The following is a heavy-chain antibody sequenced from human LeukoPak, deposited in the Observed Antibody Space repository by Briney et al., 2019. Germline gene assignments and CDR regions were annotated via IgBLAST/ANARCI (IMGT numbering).Heavy chain of an antibody. CDR2: IYYSGST. CDR3: ARHLDGYNGFDP. Sequence: SETLSLTCTVSGGSISGSSYYWGWIRQPPGKDLDWIGSIYYSGSTYYNPSLKSRVTISVDTSKNQFSLKLSSLTAADTAVYYCARHLDGYNGFDPWGQGTLVTVSS. V-gene: IGHV4-39*01. D-gene: IGHD5-24*01. J-gene: IGHJ5*02. CDR1: GGSISGSSYY.